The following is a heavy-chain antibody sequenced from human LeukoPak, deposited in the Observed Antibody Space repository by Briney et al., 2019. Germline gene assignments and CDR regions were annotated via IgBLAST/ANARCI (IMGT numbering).Heavy chain of an antibody. CDR3: ARDRVVAAITYGMDV. J-gene: IGHJ6*02. V-gene: IGHV3-33*01. D-gene: IGHD2-15*01. CDR2: IWYDGSNK. Sequence: GGSLRLSCAASGFTFSSYGMHWVRQAPGKRLEWVAVIWYDGSNKYYADSVKGRFTISRDNSKNTLYLQMNSLRAEDTAVYYCARDRVVAAITYGMDVWGQGTTVTVSS. CDR1: GFTFSSYG.